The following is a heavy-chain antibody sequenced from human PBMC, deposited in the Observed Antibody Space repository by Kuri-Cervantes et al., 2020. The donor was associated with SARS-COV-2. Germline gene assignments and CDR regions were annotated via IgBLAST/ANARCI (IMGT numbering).Heavy chain of an antibody. CDR2: IYSGGST. V-gene: IGHV3-66*04. CDR3: ARLTIYSSFSYIDV. CDR1: GFTVSSNY. J-gene: IGHJ6*03. D-gene: IGHD5-24*01. Sequence: ETLSLTCAASGFTVSSNYMSWVRQAPGKGLEWVSVIYSGGSTYYADSVKGRFTISRDNANNSLYLQMDSLRAEDTAVYYCARLTIYSSFSYIDVWGRGTSVTVSS.